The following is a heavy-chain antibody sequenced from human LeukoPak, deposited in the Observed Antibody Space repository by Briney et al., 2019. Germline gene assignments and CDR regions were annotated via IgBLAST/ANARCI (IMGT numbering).Heavy chain of an antibody. J-gene: IGHJ3*02. CDR3: AAWGMLSSFDI. CDR2: INPNSGGT. Sequence: ASVKVSCKASGYSFTGYYMHWVRQAPGQGLEWMGWINPNSGGTNYAQKLQGRVTMTRDTSISTAYMELSRLRSDDTAVYYCAAWGMLSSFDIWGQGTMVTVSS. V-gene: IGHV1-2*02. CDR1: GYSFTGYY. D-gene: IGHD2-8*01.